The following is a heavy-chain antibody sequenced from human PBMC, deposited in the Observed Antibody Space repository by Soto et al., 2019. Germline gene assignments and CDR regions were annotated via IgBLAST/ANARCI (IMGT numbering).Heavy chain of an antibody. V-gene: IGHV3-21*01. Sequence: GGSLRLSCISSRFTFRTYTMNWVRQAPGKGLEWVSGIRGFSPYTFYAESVKGRFTISRDNAKNSLYLQMDSLRAEDTAVYYCARDRGYDAHDYYYNAMDVWGQGTTVTVSS. CDR3: ARDRGYDAHDYYYNAMDV. J-gene: IGHJ6*02. CDR1: RFTFRTYT. D-gene: IGHD3-10*01. CDR2: IRGFSPYT.